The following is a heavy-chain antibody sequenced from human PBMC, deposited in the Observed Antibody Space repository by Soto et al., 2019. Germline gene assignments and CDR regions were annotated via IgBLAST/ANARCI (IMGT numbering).Heavy chain of an antibody. CDR1: GGSISSGGYS. CDR2: IYHSGST. CDR3: ARAGGLGAVAVDY. J-gene: IGHJ4*02. Sequence: QLQLQESGSGLVKPSQTLSLTCAVSGGSISSGGYSWSWIRQPPGKGLEWIGYIYHSGSTYYNPSLKSPVTISVDRSKNQFSLKLSSVTAADTAQYSCARAGGLGAVAVDYWGQGTLVTVSS. V-gene: IGHV4-30-2*01. D-gene: IGHD6-19*01.